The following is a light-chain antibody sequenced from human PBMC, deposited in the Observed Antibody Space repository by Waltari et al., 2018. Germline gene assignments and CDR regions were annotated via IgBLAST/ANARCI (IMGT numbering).Light chain of an antibody. CDR3: QSYDNTGGVI. J-gene: IGLJ2*01. Sequence: QSVLTQPPSVSGAPGQRVTISCTGTYSHIGAVYDVHWYQQFPGTAPQLRIYGTSNRPSGVPDRFTGPKSGTSASLAITGLQTEDEADYYCQSYDNTGGVIFGGGTRLTVL. CDR1: YSHIGAVYD. CDR2: GTS. V-gene: IGLV1-40*01.